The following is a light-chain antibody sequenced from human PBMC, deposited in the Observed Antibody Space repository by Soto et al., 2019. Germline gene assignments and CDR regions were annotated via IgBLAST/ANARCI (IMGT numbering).Light chain of an antibody. V-gene: IGKV1-9*01. CDR3: HQGGT. Sequence: DIQLTQSPSFLSASVGDRVTITCRASQGISSYLAWYQQKPGKAPKLLIYAASTLQSGVPSRFSGSGSGTEFTLTMSSLQPEDFATYYCHQGGTFGPGTKVDI. CDR1: QGISSY. J-gene: IGKJ3*01. CDR2: AAS.